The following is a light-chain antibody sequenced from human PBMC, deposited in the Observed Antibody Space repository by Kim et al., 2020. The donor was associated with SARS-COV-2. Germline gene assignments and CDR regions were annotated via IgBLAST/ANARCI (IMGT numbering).Light chain of an antibody. V-gene: IGLV3-21*04. CDR2: YDS. J-gene: IGLJ3*02. CDR3: QVWDSSSDHPV. Sequence: APGKAARITCGGNNSGSKSVHWYQQKPGQAPALVIYYDSDRPSGIPERFSGSNSGNTATLTISRVEAGDEADYYCQVWDSSSDHPVFGGGTQLTVL. CDR1: NSGSKS.